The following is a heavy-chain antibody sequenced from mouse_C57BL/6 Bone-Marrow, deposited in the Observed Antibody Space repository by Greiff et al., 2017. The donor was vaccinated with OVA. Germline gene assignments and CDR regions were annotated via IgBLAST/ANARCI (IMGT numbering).Heavy chain of an antibody. D-gene: IGHD2-2*01. CDR1: GYTFTSYG. J-gene: IGHJ2*01. CDR2: IYPRSGNT. Sequence: LVESGAELARPGASVKLSCKASGYTFTSYGISWVKQRTGQGLEWIGEIYPRSGNTYYNEKFKGKATLTADKSSSTAYMELRRLTSEDSAVYFCARGGLREDYWGQGTTLTVSA. CDR3: ARGGLREDY. V-gene: IGHV1-81*01.